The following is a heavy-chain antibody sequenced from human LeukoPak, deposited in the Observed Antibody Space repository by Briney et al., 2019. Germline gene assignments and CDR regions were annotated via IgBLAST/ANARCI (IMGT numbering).Heavy chain of an antibody. Sequence: ASVKVSCKASGYTFTDYYMHWVRQAPGQGLEWMGWINPKSRATNYAQNFQGRVTLTRDTSTSTAYMELSSLRSDDTAVYYCARGVDTAVIPYYYYYMDVWGIGTTVTVSS. CDR2: INPKSRAT. CDR3: ARGVDTAVIPYYYYYMDV. D-gene: IGHD5-18*01. J-gene: IGHJ6*03. V-gene: IGHV1-2*02. CDR1: GYTFTDYY.